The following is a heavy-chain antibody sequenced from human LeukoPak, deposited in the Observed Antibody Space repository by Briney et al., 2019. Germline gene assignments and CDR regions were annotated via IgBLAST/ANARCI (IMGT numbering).Heavy chain of an antibody. Sequence: PSETLSLTCTVSGGSISGYFWHWIRQPPGKGLEWMGYVFDSGTTAYNPSLKRRVTMSLDTSKSQFSLNLSSVTAADTAVYYCARDPDGYKFFDYWGRGSPVTVSS. CDR2: VFDSGTT. J-gene: IGHJ4*02. CDR3: ARDPDGYKFFDY. CDR1: GGSISGYF. V-gene: IGHV4-59*01. D-gene: IGHD5-24*01.